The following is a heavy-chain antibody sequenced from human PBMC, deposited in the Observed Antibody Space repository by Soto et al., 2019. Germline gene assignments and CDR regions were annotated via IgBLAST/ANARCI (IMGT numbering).Heavy chain of an antibody. D-gene: IGHD3-10*01. J-gene: IGHJ4*02. Sequence: PVGSLRLSCAASGFTFSSYAMHWVRQAPGKGLEWVAVISYDGSNKYYADSVKGRFTISRDNSKNTLYLQMNSLRAEDTAVYYCARDLAPYGSGSYPGDYWGQGTLVTVSS. CDR2: ISYDGSNK. V-gene: IGHV3-30-3*01. CDR1: GFTFSSYA. CDR3: ARDLAPYGSGSYPGDY.